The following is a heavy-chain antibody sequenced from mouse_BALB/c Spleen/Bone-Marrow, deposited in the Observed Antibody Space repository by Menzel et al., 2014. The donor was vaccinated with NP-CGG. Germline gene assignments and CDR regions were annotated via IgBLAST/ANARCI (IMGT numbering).Heavy chain of an antibody. CDR2: ISSGGSYT. V-gene: IGHV5-9-3*01. CDR1: GFTFSSYA. J-gene: IGHJ3*01. Sequence: EVKLVESGGGLVKPGGSLKLSCAASGFTFSSYAMSWVRQTPEKRLEWVATISSGGSYTYYPDSVKGRFTISRDNAKNTRYLQMSSLRSEDTAMYYCARKSYYDYDGRPWFAYWGQGTLVTVSA. D-gene: IGHD2-4*01. CDR3: ARKSYYDYDGRPWFAY.